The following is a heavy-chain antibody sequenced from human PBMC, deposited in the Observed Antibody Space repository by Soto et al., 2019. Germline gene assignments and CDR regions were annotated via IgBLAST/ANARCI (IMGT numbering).Heavy chain of an antibody. V-gene: IGHV3-66*01. Sequence: PGGSLRLSCAASGFTVSSNYMSWVRQAPGKGLEWVSVIYSGGSTYYADSVKGRFTISRDNSKNTLYLQMNSLRAEDTAVYYCARDPRYCSSTSCYREASAFDYWGQGTLVTVSS. CDR3: ARDPRYCSSTSCYREASAFDY. CDR1: GFTVSSNY. CDR2: IYSGGST. J-gene: IGHJ4*02. D-gene: IGHD2-2*01.